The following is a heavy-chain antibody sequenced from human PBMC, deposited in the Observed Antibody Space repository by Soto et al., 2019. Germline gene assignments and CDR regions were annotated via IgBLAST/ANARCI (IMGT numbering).Heavy chain of an antibody. Sequence: SETLSLTCTVSGGSISSYYWSWIRQPPGKGLEWIGYIYYSGSTNYNPSLKSRVTISVDTSKNQFSLKLSSVTAADTAVYYCARVREYSYGQKIYYYGMEVWGQGTTVTVSS. J-gene: IGHJ6*02. D-gene: IGHD5-18*01. CDR3: ARVREYSYGQKIYYYGMEV. V-gene: IGHV4-59*01. CDR2: IYYSGST. CDR1: GGSISSYY.